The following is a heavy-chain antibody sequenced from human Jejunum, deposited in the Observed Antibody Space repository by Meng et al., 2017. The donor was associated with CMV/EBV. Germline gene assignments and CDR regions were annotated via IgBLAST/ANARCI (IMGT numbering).Heavy chain of an antibody. Sequence: SGDSIRSHYCSWIRQPPGKGLEWMGYVYYSGSATYSPSLRSRITISVDTSKNQVSLNLRSVTAADTAMYFCARGIGHASNNSHDYWGQGTLVTVSS. CDR3: ARGIGHASNNSHDY. V-gene: IGHV4-59*11. J-gene: IGHJ4*02. CDR2: VYYSGSA. D-gene: IGHD1-1*01. CDR1: GDSIRSHY.